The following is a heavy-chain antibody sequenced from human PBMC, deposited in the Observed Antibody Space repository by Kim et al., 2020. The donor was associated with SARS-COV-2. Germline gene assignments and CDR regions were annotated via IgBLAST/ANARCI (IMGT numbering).Heavy chain of an antibody. J-gene: IGHJ2*01. D-gene: IGHD2-2*01. V-gene: IGHV3-23*01. Sequence: GKGRFTISRYNSKNTLYLQMNSLSAEDTAVYYCAKDPAVVPAALNWYFDLWGRVTLVTVSS. CDR3: AKDPAVVPAALNWYFDL.